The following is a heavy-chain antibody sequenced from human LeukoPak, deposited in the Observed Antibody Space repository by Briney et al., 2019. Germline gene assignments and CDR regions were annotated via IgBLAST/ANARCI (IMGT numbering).Heavy chain of an antibody. CDR3: TSPLGADILTGYYG. CDR2: IKQDGSEK. Sequence: PGGSLRLSCAASGFTFSRYWMSWVRQAPGKGLEWVANIKQDGSEKYYVDSVKGRFTISRDNAKNSLYLQMNTLRVEDTAVYYCTSPLGADILTGYYGWGQGTLVTVSS. D-gene: IGHD3-9*01. CDR1: GFTFSRYW. V-gene: IGHV3-7*01. J-gene: IGHJ4*02.